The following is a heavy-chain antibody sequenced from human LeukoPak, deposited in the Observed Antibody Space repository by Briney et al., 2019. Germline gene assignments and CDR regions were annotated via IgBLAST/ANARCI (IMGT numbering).Heavy chain of an antibody. CDR2: ISSSSSYI. CDR1: GFTFSSYS. J-gene: IGHJ4*02. Sequence: GGSLRLSCAASGFTFSSYSMSWVRQAPGKGLEWVSSISSSSSYIYYADSVKGRFTISRDNAKNSLYLQMNSLRAKDTAVYYCARDLGFLEWLLFDYWGQGTLVTVSS. V-gene: IGHV3-21*01. CDR3: ARDLGFLEWLLFDY. D-gene: IGHD3-3*01.